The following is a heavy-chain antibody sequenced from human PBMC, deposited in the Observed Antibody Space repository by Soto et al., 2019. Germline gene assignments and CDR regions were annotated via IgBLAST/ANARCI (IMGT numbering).Heavy chain of an antibody. CDR1: GYTSAKLD. CDR2: MNPNSDT. Sequence: ASGKVSCKGSGYTSAKLDIKWGRQATGQRVEWMGWMNPNSDTGYAQEFQGRVTMTRDTSTSTVYMEFSSPRPEDTAGYYCARLQRTIAFTSWGEGTQVTVSS. D-gene: IGHD3-3*02. J-gene: IGHJ5*02. CDR3: ARLQRTIAFTS. V-gene: IGHV1-8*01.